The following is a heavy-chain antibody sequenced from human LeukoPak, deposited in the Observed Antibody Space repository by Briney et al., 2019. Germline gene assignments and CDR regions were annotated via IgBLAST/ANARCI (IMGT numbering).Heavy chain of an antibody. CDR2: INQDGSDQ. J-gene: IGHJ4*02. V-gene: IGHV3-7*01. D-gene: IGHD4-17*01. Sequence: VGTLRLSCAASGFAFSSYWMGWVRQAPGKGLEWVANINQDGSDQYYVDSVKGRFTISRDNAKISLFLQMNSLRAEDTAVYYCARHGAYSFDSWGQGTLVTVSS. CDR1: GFAFSSYW. CDR3: ARHGAYSFDS.